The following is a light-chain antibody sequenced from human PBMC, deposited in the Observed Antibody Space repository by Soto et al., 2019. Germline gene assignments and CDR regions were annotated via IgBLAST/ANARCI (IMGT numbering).Light chain of an antibody. Sequence: DIQMTQCPSTLSGSVGDRVTITCRASQTISSWLAWYQQKPGQAPKLLIYKASTIKSGVPSRFSGSGSGTDFTLTISSLQRDDFATYFCQHYNSYSEAFGQGTKVEL. CDR3: QHYNSYSEA. CDR2: KAS. J-gene: IGKJ1*01. CDR1: QTISSW. V-gene: IGKV1-5*03.